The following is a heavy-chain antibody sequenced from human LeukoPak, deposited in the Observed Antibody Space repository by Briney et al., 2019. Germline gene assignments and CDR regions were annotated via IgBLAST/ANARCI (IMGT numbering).Heavy chain of an antibody. CDR2: IKEDGSET. CDR3: ARDPYVSNFDY. CDR1: GFTFSNYW. V-gene: IGHV3-7*03. D-gene: IGHD3-10*02. J-gene: IGHJ4*02. Sequence: PGGSLRLSCAASGFTFSNYWMSWVCQAPGKGPEWMGNIKEDGSETYYVDSVKGRFTISRDNAQNSLYLHMHSLRVEDTAVYYCARDPYVSNFDYWGQETLVTVSS.